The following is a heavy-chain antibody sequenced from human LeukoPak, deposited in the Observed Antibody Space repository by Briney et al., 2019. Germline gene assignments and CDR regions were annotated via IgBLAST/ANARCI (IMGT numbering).Heavy chain of an antibody. CDR3: VRDAPYCSGAGCYSGWFDP. CDR2: INSDGSST. CDR1: GFTFSSYW. J-gene: IGHJ5*02. V-gene: IGHV3-74*01. Sequence: PGGSLRLSCAASGFTFSSYWMHWVRQAPGKGLVWVSRINSDGSSTSYADSVKGRFTISRDNAKDTLYLQMTTMRPEETATYYCVRDAPYCSGAGCYSGWFDPWGQGTLVTVSS. D-gene: IGHD2-15*01.